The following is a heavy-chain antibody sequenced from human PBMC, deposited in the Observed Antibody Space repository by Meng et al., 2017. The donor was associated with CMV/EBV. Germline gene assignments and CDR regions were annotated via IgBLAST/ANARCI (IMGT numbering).Heavy chain of an antibody. CDR2: ISPYNGNT. J-gene: IGHJ5*02. Sequence: ASVKVSCKASGYTFTSYGISWVRQAPGQGLEWMGWISPYNGNTNYAQKLQGRVTMTTDTSTSTAYMELGSPRSDDTAVYYCARVKYYYDSSGQSHNWFDPWGQGTLVTVSS. D-gene: IGHD3-22*01. CDR1: GYTFTSYG. V-gene: IGHV1-18*01. CDR3: ARVKYYYDSSGQSHNWFDP.